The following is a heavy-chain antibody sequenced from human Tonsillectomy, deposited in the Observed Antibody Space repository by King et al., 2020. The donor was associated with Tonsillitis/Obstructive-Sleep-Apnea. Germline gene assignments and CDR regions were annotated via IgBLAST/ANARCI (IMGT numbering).Heavy chain of an antibody. J-gene: IGHJ6*03. CDR1: GGSISSYY. V-gene: IGHV4-59*01. Sequence: QLQESGPGLVKPSETLSLTCTVSGGSISSYYWSWIRQPPGKGLEWIGYIYYSGSTNYNPSLKSRVTISVDTSKNQLSLKLSSVTAADTAVYYCARTYSSSSPHYYYMDVWDKGTTVTVSS. D-gene: IGHD6-6*01. CDR2: IYYSGST. CDR3: ARTYSSSSPHYYYMDV.